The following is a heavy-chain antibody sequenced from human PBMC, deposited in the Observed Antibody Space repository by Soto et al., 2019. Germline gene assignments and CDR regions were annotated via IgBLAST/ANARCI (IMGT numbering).Heavy chain of an antibody. J-gene: IGHJ6*02. V-gene: IGHV3-74*01. Sequence: GGSLRLSCAASGFPFSTYWMHWVRQAPGKGPVWVSRINNDGSTTRYADSVKGRFTISRDNAKNTLYLQMNSLRAKDTAVYYCARQGLYYYGLDVWGQGTTVTVSS. CDR3: ARQGLYYYGLDV. CDR2: INNDGSTT. CDR1: GFPFSTYW.